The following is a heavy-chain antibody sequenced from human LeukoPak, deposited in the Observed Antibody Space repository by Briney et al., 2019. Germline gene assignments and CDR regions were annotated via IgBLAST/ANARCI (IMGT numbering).Heavy chain of an antibody. J-gene: IGHJ4*02. V-gene: IGHV1-3*03. CDR3: ARDKFSYYYDSSGYYGRRVFDY. CDR2: INAGNGNT. Sequence: ASVKVSCKASGYTFTSYAMHWVRQAPGQRLEWMGWINAGNGNTKYSQEFQGRVTITRDTSASTAYMELSSLRSEDMAVYYCARDKFSYYYDSSGYYGRRVFDYWGQGTLVTVSS. CDR1: GYTFTSYA. D-gene: IGHD3-22*01.